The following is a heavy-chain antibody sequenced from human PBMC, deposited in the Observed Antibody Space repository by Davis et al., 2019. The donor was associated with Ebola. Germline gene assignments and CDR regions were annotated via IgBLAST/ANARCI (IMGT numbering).Heavy chain of an antibody. CDR1: GFTFSNFG. J-gene: IGHJ6*02. Sequence: PGGSLRLSCAASGFTFSNFGMHWVRQAPGKGLEWVAFIWFDGNNKYYADSVKGRFTISRDNSKNTLYLQMNSLRAEDTALYYCAKDDARYITIFGMVTETFGMDVWGQGTTVTVSS. CDR2: IWFDGNNK. CDR3: AKDDARYITIFGMVTETFGMDV. D-gene: IGHD3-3*01. V-gene: IGHV3-30*02.